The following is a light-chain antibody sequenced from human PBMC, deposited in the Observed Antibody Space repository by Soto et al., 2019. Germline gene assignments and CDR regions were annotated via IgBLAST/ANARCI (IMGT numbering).Light chain of an antibody. CDR1: SSNIGAGYD. CDR2: DNS. CDR3: QSYDSSLSAVV. Sequence: QSVLTQPPSVSGAPGQRVTISCTGNSSNIGAGYDVHWYQQLPGTAPKLLIYDNSNRPSGVPDRFSGSKSGTSASLAITGLQAEDETDYYCQSYDSSLSAVVFGGGTQLTVL. J-gene: IGLJ2*01. V-gene: IGLV1-40*01.